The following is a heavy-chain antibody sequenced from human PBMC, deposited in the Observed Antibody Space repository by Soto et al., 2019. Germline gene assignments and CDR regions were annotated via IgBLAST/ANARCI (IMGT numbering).Heavy chain of an antibody. D-gene: IGHD3-3*01. J-gene: IGHJ3*02. CDR1: GYSFTSYW. CDR2: IYPGDSDT. CDR3: ARQLGRYDFWSGYYTGAFDI. V-gene: IGHV5-51*01. Sequence: GESLKISCKGSGYSFTSYWIGWVRQMPGKGLEWMGIIYPGDSDTRYSPSFQGQVTISADKSISTAYLQWSSLKASDTAMYYCARQLGRYDFWSGYYTGAFDIWGQGTMVTVSS.